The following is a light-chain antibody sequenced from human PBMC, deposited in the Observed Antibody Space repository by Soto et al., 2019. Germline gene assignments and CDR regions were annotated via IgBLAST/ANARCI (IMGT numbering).Light chain of an antibody. V-gene: IGKV1-33*01. J-gene: IGKJ3*01. Sequence: DIQMTQSPSSLSASVGDRVTITCQATEDINNYLIWYQQKPGRAPKLLSYDASNLETGVPSRFSGSGSGTDFFLTISNLQPEDTATYYCQQYDNLPRAAFGPGTKVEIK. CDR3: QQYDNLPRAA. CDR2: DAS. CDR1: EDINNY.